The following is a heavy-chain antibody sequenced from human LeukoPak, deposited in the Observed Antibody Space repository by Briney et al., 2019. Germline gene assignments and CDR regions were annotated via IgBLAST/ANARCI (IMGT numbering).Heavy chain of an antibody. CDR1: GFTFSSYG. D-gene: IGHD1-26*01. CDR3: VKDLYSAGATAFDYGMDV. CDR2: ISYDGSNK. J-gene: IGHJ6*02. V-gene: IGHV3-30*18. Sequence: PGGSLRLSCAASGFTFSSYGMYWVRQAPGKGLEWVAVISYDGSNKYYADSVKGRFTISRDNSKNTLYLQMNSLRAEDTAVYYCVKDLYSAGATAFDYGMDVWGQGTTVTVSS.